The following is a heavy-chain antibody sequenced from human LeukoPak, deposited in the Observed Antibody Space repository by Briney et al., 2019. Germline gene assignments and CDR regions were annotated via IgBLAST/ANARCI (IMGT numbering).Heavy chain of an antibody. CDR3: ARLRGATMPNPFDY. CDR2: IYPDDSDT. V-gene: IGHV5-51*01. D-gene: IGHD1-26*01. Sequence: GGSLKISFKGSGYTFATYWIGWGRQMPGKGLEWMGIIYPDDSDTRPSPTFQGQVTISADKSISTAYLQWSSLGASDTAMYYCARLRGATMPNPFDYWGQGTLVTVSS. J-gene: IGHJ4*02. CDR1: GYTFATYW.